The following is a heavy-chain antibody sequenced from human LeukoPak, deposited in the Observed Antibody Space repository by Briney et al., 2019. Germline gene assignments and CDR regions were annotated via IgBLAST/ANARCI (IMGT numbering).Heavy chain of an antibody. V-gene: IGHV1-18*01. D-gene: IGHD6-19*01. J-gene: IGHJ4*02. CDR3: ARSTIAVSVPDF. CDR2: ISTYNGNK. CDR1: GYTFTSYG. Sequence: ASVKVSCKPSGYTFTSYGITWVRQAPGQGLQWMGWISTYNGNKNLAQDLQGRVTLTTHTSTGTAFMELRGLRSDDTAVYYCARSTIAVSVPDFWGQGTLVTVSS.